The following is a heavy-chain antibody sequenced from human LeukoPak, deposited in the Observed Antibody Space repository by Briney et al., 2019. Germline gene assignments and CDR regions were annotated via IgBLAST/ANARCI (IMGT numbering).Heavy chain of an antibody. CDR2: TYFDGST. J-gene: IGHJ4*02. CDR1: GFTINTNY. V-gene: IGHV3-66*01. D-gene: IGHD5-18*01. Sequence: GGSLRLSCAVSGFTINTNYMSWVRQAPGKGLEWVSVTYFDGSTYYADSVKGRFTISRDTSENTLYLQMNTLRADDTSVYYCAAMVDDYWGQGTLVTASS. CDR3: AAMVDDY.